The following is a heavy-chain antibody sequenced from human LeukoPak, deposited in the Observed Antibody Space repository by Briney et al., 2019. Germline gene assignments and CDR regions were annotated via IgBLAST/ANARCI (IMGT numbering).Heavy chain of an antibody. Sequence: SETLSLTCTVSGGSISSSSYYWGWIRQPPGKGLEWIGSIYYSGSTYYNPSLKSRVTISVDTSKNQFSLKLSSVTAADTAVYYCARSDMIVVVTDYWGQGTLVTVSS. CDR1: GGSISSSSYY. CDR2: IYYSGST. J-gene: IGHJ4*02. V-gene: IGHV4-39*07. CDR3: ARSDMIVVVTDY. D-gene: IGHD3-22*01.